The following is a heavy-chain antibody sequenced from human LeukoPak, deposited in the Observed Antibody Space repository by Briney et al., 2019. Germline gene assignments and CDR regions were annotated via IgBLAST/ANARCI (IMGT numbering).Heavy chain of an antibody. V-gene: IGHV3-23*01. CDR3: AKGAYCGGDCYRYYYYYMDV. CDR1: GFTFSSYA. J-gene: IGHJ6*03. D-gene: IGHD2-21*02. CDR2: ISGSGGST. Sequence: GGSLRLSCAASGFTFSSYAMSWVRQAPGKGLEWVSAISGSGGSTYYADSVKGRFTISRDNSKNTLYLQMNSLRAEDTAVYYCAKGAYCGGDCYRYYYYYMDVWGKGTTVTVSS.